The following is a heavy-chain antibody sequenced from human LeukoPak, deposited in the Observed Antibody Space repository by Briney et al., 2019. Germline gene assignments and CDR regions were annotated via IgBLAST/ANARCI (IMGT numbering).Heavy chain of an antibody. CDR1: GGTFSSYA. V-gene: IGHV1-69*01. J-gene: IGHJ4*02. CDR2: IIPIFGTA. Sequence: SVKVSCKASGGTFSSYAISWVRQAPGQGLEWMGGIIPIFGTASYAQKFQGRVTITADESTSTAYMELSSLRSKDTAVYYCARDTVTSFYFDYWGQGTLVTVSS. D-gene: IGHD4-11*01. CDR3: ARDTVTSFYFDY.